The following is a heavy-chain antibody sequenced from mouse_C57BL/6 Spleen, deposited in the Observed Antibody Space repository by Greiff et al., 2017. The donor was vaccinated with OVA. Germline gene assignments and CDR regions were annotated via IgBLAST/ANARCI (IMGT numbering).Heavy chain of an antibody. J-gene: IGHJ4*01. CDR1: GYTFTDYY. CDR3: ARRGYGLYAMDY. D-gene: IGHD1-1*01. CDR2: INPYNGGT. Sequence: EVQLQQSGPVLVKPGASVKMSCKASGYTFTDYYMNWVKQSHGKSLEWIGVINPYNGGTSYNQKFKGKATLTVDKSSSTAYMELNSLTSEDSAVYYCARRGYGLYAMDYWGQGTSVTVSS. V-gene: IGHV1-19*01.